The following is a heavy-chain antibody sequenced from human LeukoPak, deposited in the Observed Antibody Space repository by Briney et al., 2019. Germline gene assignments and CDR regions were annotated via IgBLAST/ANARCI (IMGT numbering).Heavy chain of an antibody. D-gene: IGHD5-24*01. CDR1: GFTFSSYA. Sequence: GGSLRLSCAASGFTFSSYAMSWVRQAPGKGLEWVPAISGSGGSTYYADSVKGRFTISRDNSKNTLYLQMNSLRAEDTAVYYCAKDGDGYNYGDAFDIWGQGTMVTVSS. CDR3: AKDGDGYNYGDAFDI. CDR2: ISGSGGST. J-gene: IGHJ3*02. V-gene: IGHV3-23*01.